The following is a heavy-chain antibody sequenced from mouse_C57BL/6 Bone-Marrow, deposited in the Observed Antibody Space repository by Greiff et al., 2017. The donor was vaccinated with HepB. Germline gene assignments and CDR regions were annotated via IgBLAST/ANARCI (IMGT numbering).Heavy chain of an antibody. CDR1: GYSITSDY. D-gene: IGHD2-5*01. Sequence: DVQLQESGPGLAKPSQTLSLTCSVTGYSITSDYWNWIRKFPGNKLEYMGYISNSGSTYYNPSLKSRISITRDTSKNQYYLQLNSVTTEDTATYYCARYDSNFPLAMDYWGQGTSVTVSS. CDR3: ARYDSNFPLAMDY. V-gene: IGHV3-8*01. J-gene: IGHJ4*01. CDR2: ISNSGST.